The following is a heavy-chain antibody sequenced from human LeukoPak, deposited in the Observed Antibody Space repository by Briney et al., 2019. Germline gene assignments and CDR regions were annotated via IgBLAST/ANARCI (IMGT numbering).Heavy chain of an antibody. CDR2: SYYSGST. CDR3: ARHELRYSHTFDY. D-gene: IGHD5-18*01. Sequence: SETLSLTCTVSGDSISRSPYYWGWIRQPPGKSLEWIGSSYYSGSTYYNPSLKSRVTISVDTSKNQFSLKLNSVTAADTALYYCARHELRYSHTFDYWGQGTLVTVSS. CDR1: GDSISRSPYY. J-gene: IGHJ4*02. V-gene: IGHV4-39*01.